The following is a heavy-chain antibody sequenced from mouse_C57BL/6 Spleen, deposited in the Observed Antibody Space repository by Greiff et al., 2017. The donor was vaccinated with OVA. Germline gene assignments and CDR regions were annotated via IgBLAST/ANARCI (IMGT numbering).Heavy chain of an antibody. CDR2: IYPGDGDT. Sequence: QVQLKESGPELVKPGASVKISCKASGYAFSSSWMNWVKQRPGKGLEWIGRIYPGDGDTNYNGKFKGKATLTADKSSSTAYMQLSSLTSEDSAVYFCARRGVTEDFDYWGQGTTLTVSS. CDR1: GYAFSSSW. D-gene: IGHD2-2*01. V-gene: IGHV1-82*01. J-gene: IGHJ2*01. CDR3: ARRGVTEDFDY.